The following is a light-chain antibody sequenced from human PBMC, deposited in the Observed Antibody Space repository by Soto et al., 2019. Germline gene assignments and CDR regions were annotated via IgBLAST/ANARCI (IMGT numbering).Light chain of an antibody. Sequence: QSALTQPASMSGSPGQSITISCTGTSSDVGGYNYVSWYRQHPGKAPKLMIYDVNNRPSGVSNRFSGSKSGNTASLTISGLLATDEAAYYSGSHSSSSTLVVFGGGTKVTVL. CDR1: SSDVGGYNY. V-gene: IGLV2-14*03. J-gene: IGLJ2*01. CDR2: DVN. CDR3: GSHSSSSTLVV.